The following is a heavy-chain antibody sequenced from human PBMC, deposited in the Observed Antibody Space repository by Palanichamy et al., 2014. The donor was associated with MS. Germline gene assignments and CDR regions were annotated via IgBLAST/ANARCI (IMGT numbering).Heavy chain of an antibody. CDR3: AKSGVWSTYSGASQGMDV. J-gene: IGHJ6*02. CDR2: INQDGSQK. D-gene: IGHD3-3*01. CDR1: GFTFNDYW. V-gene: IGHV3-7*03. Sequence: VESSGGAWSSLGGPLRLSCAASGFTFNDYWMTWVRQAPGKGLEWVANINQDGSQKYHVDSMRGRFTISRDNTKNSLYLQMNSLRAEDTAIYYCAKSGVWSTYSGASQGMDVWGQGTTVTVSS.